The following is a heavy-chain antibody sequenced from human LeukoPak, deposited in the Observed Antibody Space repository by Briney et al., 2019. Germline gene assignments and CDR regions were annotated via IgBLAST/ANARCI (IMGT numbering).Heavy chain of an antibody. J-gene: IGHJ5*01. Sequence: GASVKVSCKASGYTFTSYGISWVRQAPGQGFEWMGWMNPNSGYTGYAQKFQGRVSVTRDTSISTAYMELRSLTSEDTAVYYCARGGYGDYAPYNWFDSWGQGTLVTVSS. CDR1: GYTFTSYG. V-gene: IGHV1-8*02. CDR2: MNPNSGYT. D-gene: IGHD4-17*01. CDR3: ARGGYGDYAPYNWFDS.